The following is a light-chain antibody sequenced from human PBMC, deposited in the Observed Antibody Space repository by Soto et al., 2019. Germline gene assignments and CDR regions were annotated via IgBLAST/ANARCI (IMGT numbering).Light chain of an antibody. Sequence: DIQMTQSPSTLSASVGDRVTISCRASQTISSWLAWYQQKPGKAPNLLIYDASSLESGVPSRLSGSGSGTEFTLTISSLQPDDFATYYCQQYNSYPWTFGQGTKVEIK. CDR3: QQYNSYPWT. V-gene: IGKV1-5*01. J-gene: IGKJ1*01. CDR1: QTISSW. CDR2: DAS.